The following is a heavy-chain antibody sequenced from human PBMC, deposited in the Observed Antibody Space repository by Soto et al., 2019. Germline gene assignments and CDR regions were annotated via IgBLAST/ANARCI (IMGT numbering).Heavy chain of an antibody. J-gene: IGHJ4*02. Sequence: PSETLSLTCTVSGGSISSYYWSWIRQPPGKGLEWIGYIYYSGSTNYNPSLKSRVTISVDTSKNQFSLKLSSVTAADTAVYYCARQVWTVTTGWYFDYWGQGTLVTVSS. V-gene: IGHV4-59*08. D-gene: IGHD4-17*01. CDR1: GGSISSYY. CDR3: ARQVWTVTTGWYFDY. CDR2: IYYSGST.